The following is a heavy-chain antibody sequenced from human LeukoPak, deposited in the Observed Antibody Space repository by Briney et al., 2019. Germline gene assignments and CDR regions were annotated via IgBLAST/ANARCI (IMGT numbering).Heavy chain of an antibody. J-gene: IGHJ6*03. D-gene: IGHD2-15*01. CDR2: INHSGST. CDR1: GGSFSDYY. V-gene: IGHV4-34*01. Sequence: SETLSLTCAVYGGSFSDYYWTWIRQPPGKGLEWIGEINHSGSTNYNPSFKSRVIISVDTSKNQFSLKLCSVTAADTAVYYCAGVVVGATLGGYYYYYMDVWGKETTVTVSS. CDR3: AGVVVGATLGGYYYYYMDV.